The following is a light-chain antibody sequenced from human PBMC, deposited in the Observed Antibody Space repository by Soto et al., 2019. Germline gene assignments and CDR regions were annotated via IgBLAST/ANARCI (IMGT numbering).Light chain of an antibody. V-gene: IGLV1-40*01. CDR3: QSYDRSLRGSRV. CDR2: DNS. Sequence: QSLLTQPPSVSGAPGQRGTISCTGRSSNIGAGYDVHWYQQLPGTAPKLLIYDNSNRPSGVPDRFSGSKSGTSASLAITGLQAEDEADYYCQSYDRSLRGSRVFGTGTKVTVL. J-gene: IGLJ1*01. CDR1: SSNIGAGYD.